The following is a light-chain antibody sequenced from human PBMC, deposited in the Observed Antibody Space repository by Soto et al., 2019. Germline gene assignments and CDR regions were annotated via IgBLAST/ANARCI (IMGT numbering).Light chain of an antibody. CDR3: MQALQNPYT. CDR1: QSLLHSNGYNY. Sequence: DIVMTQSPLSLPVTPGEPASISCRSSQSLLHSNGYNYLDWYLQKPGQSPQLLIYLGYNRASGVPDGFRGSGSGTDFTLKIIRVEADDVGVDYCMQALQNPYTCGQGTKLEIK. J-gene: IGKJ2*01. V-gene: IGKV2-28*01. CDR2: LGY.